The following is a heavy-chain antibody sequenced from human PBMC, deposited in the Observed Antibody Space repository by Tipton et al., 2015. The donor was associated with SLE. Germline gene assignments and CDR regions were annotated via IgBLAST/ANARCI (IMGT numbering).Heavy chain of an antibody. Sequence: SLRLSCAASGFTFSSYSMNWVRQAPGKGLEWVSSISSSSSYIYYADSVKGRFTISRDNAKNSLYLQMNSLRAEDTAVYFCAKDRRPQRDYYGMDVWGQGTTVTVSS. D-gene: IGHD6-6*01. CDR1: GFTFSSYS. CDR2: ISSSSSYI. CDR3: AKDRRPQRDYYGMDV. J-gene: IGHJ6*02. V-gene: IGHV3-21*03.